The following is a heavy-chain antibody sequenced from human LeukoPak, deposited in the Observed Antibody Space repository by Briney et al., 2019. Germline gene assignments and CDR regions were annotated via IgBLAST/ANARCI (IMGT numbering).Heavy chain of an antibody. V-gene: IGHV4-38-2*02. J-gene: IGHJ4*02. CDR3: ARDGWAIWFGELTPLYYFDY. CDR1: GYSISSGYY. Sequence: SETLSLTCTVSGYSISSGYYWGWIRQPPGKGLEWIGSIYHSGSTYYNPSLKSRVTISVDTSKNQFSLKLSSVTAADTAVYYCARDGWAIWFGELTPLYYFDYWGQGTLVTVSS. D-gene: IGHD3-10*01. CDR2: IYHSGST.